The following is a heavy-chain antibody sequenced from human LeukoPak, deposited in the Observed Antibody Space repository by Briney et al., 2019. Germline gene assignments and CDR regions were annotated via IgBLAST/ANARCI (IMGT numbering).Heavy chain of an antibody. CDR1: GGSLSGVGYY. D-gene: IGHD5-18*01. Sequence: SETLSLTCSVSGGSLSGVGYYWSWIRQPAGKGLEWVGRIYSGGGTDYNPSLKSRVTISIDTSKNQFSLQLSSVTAADTAVYYCARDRARRGYIYGSYFYIDVWGKGTTVTVSS. V-gene: IGHV4-61*02. CDR2: IYSGGGT. J-gene: IGHJ6*03. CDR3: ARDRARRGYIYGSYFYIDV.